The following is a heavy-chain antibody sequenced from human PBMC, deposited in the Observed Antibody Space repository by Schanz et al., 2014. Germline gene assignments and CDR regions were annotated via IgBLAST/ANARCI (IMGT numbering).Heavy chain of an antibody. Sequence: EVQLVESGGGLVKPGGSLRLSCEASGFDFNSYSMNWVRQVPGKGLEWLSYIATSSSTRHYADSVKGRVTISRDNSKNTLYLHMNTLRSEDTAVYYCAKDSTHIDIVLVPTAIDYWGQGTLVTVSS. CDR1: GFDFNSYS. D-gene: IGHD2-2*01. V-gene: IGHV3-48*01. CDR2: IATSSSTR. J-gene: IGHJ4*02. CDR3: AKDSTHIDIVLVPTAIDY.